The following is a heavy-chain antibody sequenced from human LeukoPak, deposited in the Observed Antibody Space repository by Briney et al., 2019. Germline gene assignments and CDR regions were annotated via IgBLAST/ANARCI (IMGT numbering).Heavy chain of an antibody. CDR3: AKDRWGSSSGHYYYYGMDV. CDR2: ISGSGGST. J-gene: IGHJ6*02. Sequence: GGSLRLSCAASGFTFSSYAMSWVRQAPAKGLEWVSAISGSGGSTYYADSVKGRFTISRDNSKNTLYLQMNSLRAEDTAVYYCAKDRWGSSSGHYYYYGMDVWGQGTTVTVSS. D-gene: IGHD6-19*01. V-gene: IGHV3-23*01. CDR1: GFTFSSYA.